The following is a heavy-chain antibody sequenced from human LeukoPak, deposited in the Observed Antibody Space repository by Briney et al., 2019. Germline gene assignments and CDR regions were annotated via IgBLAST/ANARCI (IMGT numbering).Heavy chain of an antibody. D-gene: IGHD1-26*01. CDR2: IDSTSTYI. CDR3: SEGSGGPGY. V-gene: IGHV3-21*01. Sequence: PGGSLRLSCAASGFIFSSYSMNWVRQAPGRGLEWVSFIDSTSTYIHYADSVKGRFTISRDNAKNSLYLQMNSLRADDTAVYYWSEGSGGPGYWGQGTLVTVSS. CDR1: GFIFSSYS. J-gene: IGHJ4*02.